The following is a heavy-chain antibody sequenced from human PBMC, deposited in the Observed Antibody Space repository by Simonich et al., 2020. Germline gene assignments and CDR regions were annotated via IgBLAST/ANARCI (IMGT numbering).Heavy chain of an antibody. D-gene: IGHD3-10*01. Sequence: GGGLVKPGGSLRLSCAASGFTFSSYSMNWVRQAPGKGLEWVSSISSSSSYINYADSVKGRFTISRDNAKNSLYLQMNSLRAEATAVYYCARDTSYYGSGSYYFDYWGQGTLVTVSS. CDR3: ARDTSYYGSGSYYFDY. CDR2: ISSSSSYI. CDR1: GFTFSSYS. J-gene: IGHJ4*02. V-gene: IGHV3-21*01.